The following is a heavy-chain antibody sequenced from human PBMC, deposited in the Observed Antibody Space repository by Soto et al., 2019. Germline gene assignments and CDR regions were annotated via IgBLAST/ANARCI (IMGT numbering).Heavy chain of an antibody. Sequence: SETLSLTCTVSGGSVTSDEDYWTWIRQSPGKGLEWIGYISNSGSTGYNPSLKTRLSMSVDRSKNQFALRLTSVTAADTAVYFCATESGSTYGYFDHWGQGTQVTVSS. CDR2: ISNSGST. V-gene: IGHV4-30-4*01. D-gene: IGHD5-18*01. CDR1: GGSVTSDEDY. CDR3: ATESGSTYGYFDH. J-gene: IGHJ4*02.